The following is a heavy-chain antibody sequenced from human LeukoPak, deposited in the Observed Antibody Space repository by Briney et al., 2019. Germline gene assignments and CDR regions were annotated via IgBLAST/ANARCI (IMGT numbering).Heavy chain of an antibody. Sequence: GASLRLSCASSRLTFSRYAMSSVPQAPGTGLEWVSPICGSGGSTYNADSVKGLFTISRDNSKNTLYLQMNSLRAEDTAVYYCAKARCEQCFDYWGQGTLVTVSS. CDR3: AKARCEQCFDY. CDR2: ICGSGGST. V-gene: IGHV3-23*01. J-gene: IGHJ4*02. CDR1: RLTFSRYA. D-gene: IGHD6-19*01.